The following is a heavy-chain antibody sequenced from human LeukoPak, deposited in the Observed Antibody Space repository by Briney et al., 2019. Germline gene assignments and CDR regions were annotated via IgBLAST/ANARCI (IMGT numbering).Heavy chain of an antibody. Sequence: PGGALRLSCAAPGFTFSTYWMSWVRQAPGEGPEWVANIKEEGSATYYVDSVKGRFTISRDNAKKSLYLQMNSLRAEDTAVYYCARVSPGYLAYDSWGQGTLVTVSS. CDR3: ARVSPGYLAYDS. J-gene: IGHJ4*02. D-gene: IGHD1-1*01. CDR2: IKEEGSAT. CDR1: GFTFSTYW. V-gene: IGHV3-7*04.